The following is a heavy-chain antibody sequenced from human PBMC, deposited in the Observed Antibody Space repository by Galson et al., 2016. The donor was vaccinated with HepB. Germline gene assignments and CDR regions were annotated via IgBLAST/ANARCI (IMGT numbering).Heavy chain of an antibody. D-gene: IGHD4-17*01. Sequence: SVKVSCKASGYIFTSYYIHWVRQAPGQGLEWVGRITPSGGATTFAQKFQGRVTLTRDTSTNTVYMELSSLRSEDTAMYYCVRQSYGDFPSDYWGQGTLVTVSS. J-gene: IGHJ4*02. CDR3: VRQSYGDFPSDY. V-gene: IGHV1-46*01. CDR1: GYIFTSYY. CDR2: ITPSGGAT.